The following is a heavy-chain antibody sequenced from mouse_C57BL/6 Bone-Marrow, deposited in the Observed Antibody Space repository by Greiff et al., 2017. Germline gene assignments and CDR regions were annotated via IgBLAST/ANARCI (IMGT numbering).Heavy chain of an antibody. Sequence: VHLVESGAELARPGASVKMSCKASGYTFTSYTMHWVKQRPGQGLEWIGYINPSSGCTKYNQKFKDKATLTADKSSSTAYMQLSSLTSEDSAVYYCARLGGLRQYYFDYWGQGTTLTVSS. V-gene: IGHV1-4*01. J-gene: IGHJ2*01. CDR3: ARLGGLRQYYFDY. CDR2: INPSSGCT. CDR1: GYTFTSYT. D-gene: IGHD3-2*02.